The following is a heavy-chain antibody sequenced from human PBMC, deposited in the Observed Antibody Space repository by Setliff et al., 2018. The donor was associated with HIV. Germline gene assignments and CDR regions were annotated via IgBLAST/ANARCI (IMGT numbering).Heavy chain of an antibody. J-gene: IGHJ4*02. Sequence: PGGSLRLSCAASGFTFSSYWMSWVRQAPGKGLEWVANIKDDGRETYYVDSVKGRFTISRDNAKNSVYLQMNSLRGEDTAVYYCARVTAHRYAEVDYWGQGTLVTVSS. CDR1: GFTFSSYW. D-gene: IGHD4-17*01. CDR3: ARVTAHRYAEVDY. V-gene: IGHV3-7*01. CDR2: IKDDGRET.